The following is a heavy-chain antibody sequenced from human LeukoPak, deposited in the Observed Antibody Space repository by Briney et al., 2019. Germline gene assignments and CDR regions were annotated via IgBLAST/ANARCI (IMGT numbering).Heavy chain of an antibody. J-gene: IGHJ3*02. V-gene: IGHV3-23*01. Sequence: QTGGSLRLSCAASGFTFGSYGMSWVRQAPGKGLEWVSAISDSGGSTYYADSVKGRFTISRDNSKNTLYLQMNSLRAEDTAVYYCAKDRDLLDAFDIWGQGTMVTVSS. CDR3: AKDRDLLDAFDI. CDR1: GFTFGSYG. D-gene: IGHD3-10*01. CDR2: ISDSGGST.